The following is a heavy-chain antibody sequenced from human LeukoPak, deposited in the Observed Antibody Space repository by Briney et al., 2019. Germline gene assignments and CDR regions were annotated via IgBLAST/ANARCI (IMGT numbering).Heavy chain of an antibody. CDR1: GYSSSYNA. Sequence: GASVKVSCKASGYSSSYNAMNWVRQAPGQGLEWMGWINTNTGNPTYAQGFTGRFVFSLDTSVTTAYLQISSLKAEDTAVYYCARDYDILTGFYHPGMNAFDIWGQGTMVIVSS. J-gene: IGHJ3*02. V-gene: IGHV7-4-1*02. CDR3: ARDYDILTGFYHPGMNAFDI. CDR2: INTNTGNP. D-gene: IGHD3-9*01.